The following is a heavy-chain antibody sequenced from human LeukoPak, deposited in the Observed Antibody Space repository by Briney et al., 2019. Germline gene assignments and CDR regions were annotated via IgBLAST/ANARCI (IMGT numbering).Heavy chain of an antibody. D-gene: IGHD6-13*01. V-gene: IGHV3-23*01. CDR3: AREPSQQLGLTGDY. CDR2: ISGSDDET. J-gene: IGHJ4*02. Sequence: GGSLILSCAASGFTFSSYVMSWVRQGPGKGLEWVSAISGSDDETYYTDSVKGRITISRDNAKNSLYLQMNSLRAEDTAVYYCAREPSQQLGLTGDYWGQGTLVTVSS. CDR1: GFTFSSYV.